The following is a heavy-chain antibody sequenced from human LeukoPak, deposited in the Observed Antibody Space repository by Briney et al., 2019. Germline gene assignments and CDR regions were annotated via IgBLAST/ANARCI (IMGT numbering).Heavy chain of an antibody. CDR3: ARNWGWQDY. Sequence: GGSLRLSCAASGFTFSSYAMNWVRQAPGKGLEYVSTISASGGSTYYADSVKGRFTISRDNSRNTLYLQMNSLRAEDTAIYYCARNWGWQDYWGQGTLVTVSS. D-gene: IGHD3-16*01. V-gene: IGHV3-23*01. CDR2: ISASGGST. J-gene: IGHJ4*02. CDR1: GFTFSSYA.